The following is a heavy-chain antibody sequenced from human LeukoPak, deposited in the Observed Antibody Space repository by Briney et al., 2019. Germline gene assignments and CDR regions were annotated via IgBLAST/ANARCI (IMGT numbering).Heavy chain of an antibody. V-gene: IGHV3-21*01. CDR2: ISSSSSYI. J-gene: IGHJ6*03. Sequence: PGGSLRLSCAASGFTFSSYSMNWVRQAPGKGLEWVSSISSSSSYIYYADSVKGRFTISRDNSKNTLYLQMNSLRAEDTAVYYCAKDLSSGSGSSNRSPYYMDVWGKGTTVTISS. CDR3: AKDLSSGSGSSNRSPYYMDV. D-gene: IGHD3-10*01. CDR1: GFTFSSYS.